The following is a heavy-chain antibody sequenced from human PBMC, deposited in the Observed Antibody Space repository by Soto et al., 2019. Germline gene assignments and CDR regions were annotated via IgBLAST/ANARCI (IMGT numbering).Heavy chain of an antibody. CDR1: GFVFGDYA. J-gene: IGHJ4*02. D-gene: IGHD6-13*01. CDR2: VRSETYGGST. V-gene: IGHV3-49*04. CDR3: TRGRGTSGWYADY. Sequence: PGGSLRLSCSASGFVFGDYAVTWVRQAPGKGLEWVGVVRSETYGGSTEYAASVKGRFRISRDDSESIAYLQMTGLKTEDTAVYYCTRGRGTSGWYADYWGKGILVTVS.